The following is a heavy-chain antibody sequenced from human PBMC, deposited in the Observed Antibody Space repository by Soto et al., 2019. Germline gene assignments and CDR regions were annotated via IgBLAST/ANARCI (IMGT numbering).Heavy chain of an antibody. CDR2: IIPIFGTA. CDR3: ARDKSRVYYDILTGYSPRIGYYYYGMDV. V-gene: IGHV1-69*06. CDR1: GGTFSSYA. Sequence: SVKVSCKASGGTFSSYAISWVRQAPGQGLEWMGGIIPIFGTANYAQKFQGRVTITADKSTSTAYMELSSLRSEDTAVYYCARDKSRVYYDILTGYSPRIGYYYYGMDVWGQGTTVTVS. D-gene: IGHD3-9*01. J-gene: IGHJ6*02.